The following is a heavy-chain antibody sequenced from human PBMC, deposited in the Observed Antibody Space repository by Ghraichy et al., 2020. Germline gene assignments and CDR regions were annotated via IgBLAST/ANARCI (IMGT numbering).Heavy chain of an antibody. Sequence: SETLSLTCAVYGESFNGYYWTWIRQPPGKGLEWIGEIHYTGNTNYIPSLKSRVTISLDTSKKQFSLKLTSVTAAGTALYYCARGPWGREGYYGVSYGMDVWGQGTTVTVSS. CDR2: IHYTGNT. J-gene: IGHJ6*02. CDR3: ARGPWGREGYYGVSYGMDV. D-gene: IGHD3-16*01. V-gene: IGHV4-34*01. CDR1: GESFNGYY.